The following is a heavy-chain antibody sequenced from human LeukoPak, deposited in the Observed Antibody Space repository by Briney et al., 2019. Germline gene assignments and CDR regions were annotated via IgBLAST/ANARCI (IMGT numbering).Heavy chain of an antibody. CDR2: INPAGSVT. Sequence: GGPLRLSCSASGFTISSYWMHWVRQAPGKGLVWVSRINPAGSVTNHADSVRGRFTISRDTATNTLYLEMNSLRAEDTAVHYCSRDFVGAEDYWGQGTLVTVSS. V-gene: IGHV3-74*01. CDR1: GFTISSYW. J-gene: IGHJ4*02. CDR3: SRDFVGAEDY. D-gene: IGHD3-16*01.